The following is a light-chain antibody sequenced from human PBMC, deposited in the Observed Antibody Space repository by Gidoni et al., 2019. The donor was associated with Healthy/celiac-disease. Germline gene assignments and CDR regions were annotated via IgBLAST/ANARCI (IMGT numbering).Light chain of an antibody. J-gene: IGKJ4*01. CDR3: QQYGSSPLT. V-gene: IGKV3-20*01. CDR1: QSVSSSY. CDR2: GAS. Sequence: EIVLTQSPGTLSLSPVERATLSCRASQSVSSSYLAWYQQKPGQAPRLLIYGASSRATDIPDRFSGSGSGTDFTLTISRLEPEDFAVYYCQQYGSSPLTFGGGTKVEIK.